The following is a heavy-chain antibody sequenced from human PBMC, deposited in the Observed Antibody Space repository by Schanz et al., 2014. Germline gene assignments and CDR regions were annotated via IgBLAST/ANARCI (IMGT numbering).Heavy chain of an antibody. CDR3: ARGTDWNLHY. Sequence: EGQLLESGGGLVQPGGSLRLSCAASGFTLSNSDMHWVRQGTGKGLEWVSTIGYLGDTYYPDSVKGRFTVSRDSGQNSLYLQINSLRAGDTAVYYCARGTDWNLHYWGQGALVTGSS. J-gene: IGHJ4*02. CDR2: IGYLGDT. CDR1: GFTLSNSD. V-gene: IGHV3-13*01. D-gene: IGHD1-1*01.